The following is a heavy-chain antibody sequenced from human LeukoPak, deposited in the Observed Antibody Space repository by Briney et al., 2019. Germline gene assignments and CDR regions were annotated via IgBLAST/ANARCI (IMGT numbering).Heavy chain of an antibody. D-gene: IGHD2-21*02. CDR1: GFTLTCCS. CDR2: IKEDGREK. V-gene: IGHV3-7*01. Sequence: RRSLRPSCAASGFTLTCCSMSWVRHTPGRGLEWVASIKEDGREKFYADSGKGRFTISRDNAKNLLYLQVNSLGAEDTDGYYCARVPGVTRYFDSWGQGILVTVSS. CDR3: ARVPGVTRYFDS. J-gene: IGHJ4*02.